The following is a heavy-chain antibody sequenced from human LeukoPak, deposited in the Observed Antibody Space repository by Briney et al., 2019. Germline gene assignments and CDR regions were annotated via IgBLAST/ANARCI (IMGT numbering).Heavy chain of an antibody. J-gene: IGHJ4*02. CDR2: ISNDGTKK. CDR3: ANGDSSGWYDGFIDY. V-gene: IGHV3-30*10. D-gene: IGHD6-19*01. Sequence: GGSLRLSCAASGFTFSSYWMSWVRQAPGKGLEWGAFISNDGTKKYYTDSVKGRFTISRNNSKDTLYLQMNSLTAEDTALYYCANGDSSGWYDGFIDYWGQGTLVTVSS. CDR1: GFTFSSYW.